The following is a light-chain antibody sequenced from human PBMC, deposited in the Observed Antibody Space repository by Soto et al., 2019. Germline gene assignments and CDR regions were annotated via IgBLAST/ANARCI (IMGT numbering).Light chain of an antibody. J-gene: IGKJ5*01. CDR3: QQADSFPIT. CDR1: GDINSR. CDR2: AAF. Sequence: DIQMTQSPSSVSASEGDRVTISCRASGDINSRLAWYQQKPGNAPKLLIYAAFILQSGVPSRFSGYGSGTDLTLSISSLQPEDFATYYCQQADSFPITFAQGTRLEIK. V-gene: IGKV1-12*01.